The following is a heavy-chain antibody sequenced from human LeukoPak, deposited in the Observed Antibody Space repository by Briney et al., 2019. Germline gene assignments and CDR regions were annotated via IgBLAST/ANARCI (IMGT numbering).Heavy chain of an antibody. J-gene: IGHJ3*02. CDR3: ARDPVVGATRSFDI. Sequence: SQTLSLTCTVSGGSISSGGYYWSWIRQPPGKGLEWIGYIYHSGSTYYNPSLKSRVTISVDRSKNQFSLKLSSVTAADTAVYYCARDPVVGATRSFDIWGQGTMVTVSS. CDR2: IYHSGST. CDR1: GGSISSGGYY. V-gene: IGHV4-30-2*01. D-gene: IGHD1-26*01.